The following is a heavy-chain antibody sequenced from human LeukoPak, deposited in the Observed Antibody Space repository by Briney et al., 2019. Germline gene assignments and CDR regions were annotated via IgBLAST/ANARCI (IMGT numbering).Heavy chain of an antibody. CDR3: ARQAYSSSSTRAFDI. Sequence: SETLSLTCIVSGGSISSYYWSWIRQPPGKGLEWIGYIYYSGSTNYNPSLKSRVTISVDTSKNQFSLKLSSVTAADTAVYYCARQAYSSSSTRAFDIWGQGTMVTVSS. D-gene: IGHD6-6*01. V-gene: IGHV4-59*01. CDR2: IYYSGST. J-gene: IGHJ3*02. CDR1: GGSISSYY.